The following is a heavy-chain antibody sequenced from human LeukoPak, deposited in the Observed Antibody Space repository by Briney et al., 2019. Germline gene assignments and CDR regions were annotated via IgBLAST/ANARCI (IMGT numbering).Heavy chain of an antibody. J-gene: IGHJ4*02. V-gene: IGHV3-23*01. CDR1: GFTFSSYA. Sequence: GGSLRLSYAASGFTFSSYAMSWVRQAPGKGLEWVSAISGSGGSTYYADSVKGRFTISRDNSKNTLYLQMNSLRAEDTAVYYCAKDITPYNWNVDFDYWGQGTLVTVSS. CDR3: AKDITPYNWNVDFDY. CDR2: ISGSGGST. D-gene: IGHD1-1*01.